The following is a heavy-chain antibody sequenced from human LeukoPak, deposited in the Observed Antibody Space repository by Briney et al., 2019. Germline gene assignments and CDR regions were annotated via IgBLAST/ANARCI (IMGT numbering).Heavy chain of an antibody. Sequence: PSETLSLTCAVYGGSFSGYYWSWIRQPPGKGLEWIGEINHSGSTNYNPSLKSRVTISVDTSKNQFSLKLTSVTAADTAVYYCARIGYSSGWSNFDYWGQGTLVTVSS. CDR2: INHSGST. CDR3: ARIGYSSGWSNFDY. CDR1: GGSFSGYY. D-gene: IGHD6-19*01. J-gene: IGHJ4*02. V-gene: IGHV4-34*01.